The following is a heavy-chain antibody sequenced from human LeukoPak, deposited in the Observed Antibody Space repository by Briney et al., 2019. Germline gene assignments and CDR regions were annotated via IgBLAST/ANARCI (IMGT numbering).Heavy chain of an antibody. D-gene: IGHD3-10*01. CDR2: IIPIFGTA. Sequence: ASVKVSCKASGYTFTRYGISWVRQAPGQGLEWMGGIIPIFGTANYAQKFQGRVTITADESTSTAYMELSSLRSEDTAVYYCARDQTYYGSGSYYQLPEYYFDYWGQGTLVTVSS. V-gene: IGHV1-69*13. CDR3: ARDQTYYGSGSYYQLPEYYFDY. J-gene: IGHJ4*02. CDR1: GYTFTRYG.